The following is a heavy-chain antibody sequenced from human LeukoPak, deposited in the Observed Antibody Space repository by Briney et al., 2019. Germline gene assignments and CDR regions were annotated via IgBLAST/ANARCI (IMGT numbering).Heavy chain of an antibody. CDR1: GGSISSHH. CDR3: ARYGSGTPFSGFDY. D-gene: IGHD3-10*01. J-gene: IGHJ4*02. CDR2: IYYSGST. V-gene: IGHV4-59*11. Sequence: PSETLSLTCTVSGGSISSHHWSWIRQPPGKGLEWIGYIYYSGSTNYNPSLKSRVTISVDTSKNQFSLKLSSVTAADTAVYYCARYGSGTPFSGFDYWAREPWSPSPQ.